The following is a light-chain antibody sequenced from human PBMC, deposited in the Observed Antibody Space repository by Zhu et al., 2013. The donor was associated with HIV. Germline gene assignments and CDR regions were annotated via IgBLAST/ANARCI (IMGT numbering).Light chain of an antibody. J-gene: IGKJ2*01. Sequence: DIVMTQSPATLSVSPGERVTLSCRATESVSSNLAWYQQRPGQAPRLLIYGASTRATGIPARFSGSGSGTEFTLTISSLQSEDVAVYYCQQYYSTPPGYTFGQGTKLEIK. CDR2: GAS. CDR1: ESVSSN. V-gene: IGKV3-15*01. CDR3: QQYYSTPPGYT.